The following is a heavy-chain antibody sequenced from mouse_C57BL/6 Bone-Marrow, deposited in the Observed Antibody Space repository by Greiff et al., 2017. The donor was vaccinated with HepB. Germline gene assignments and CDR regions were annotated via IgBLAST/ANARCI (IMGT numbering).Heavy chain of an antibody. J-gene: IGHJ2*01. V-gene: IGHV5-15*01. CDR1: GFTFSDYG. CDR3: ARLDGYYGDY. D-gene: IGHD2-3*01. CDR2: ISNLAYSI. Sequence: EVQLQESGGGLVQPGGSLKLSCAASGFTFSDYGMAWVRQAPRKGPEWVAFISNLAYSIYYADTVTGRFTISRENAKNTLYLEMSSLRSEDTAMYYCARLDGYYGDYWGQGTTLTVSS.